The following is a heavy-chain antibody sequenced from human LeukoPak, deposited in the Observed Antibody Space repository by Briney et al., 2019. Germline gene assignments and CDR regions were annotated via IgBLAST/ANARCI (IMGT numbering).Heavy chain of an antibody. V-gene: IGHV3-33*01. J-gene: IGHJ4*02. Sequence: GGSLRLSCAASGFTFSTYVMHWVRQTPGKGLEWVALIYSDGGNKYYADSVKGRFTISRDNSKNTLYLQMNSLRAEDTAVYYCATSDYAGNSAPSYWGQGTLVTVSS. CDR3: ATSDYAGNSAPSY. D-gene: IGHD4-23*01. CDR1: GFTFSTYV. CDR2: IYSDGGNK.